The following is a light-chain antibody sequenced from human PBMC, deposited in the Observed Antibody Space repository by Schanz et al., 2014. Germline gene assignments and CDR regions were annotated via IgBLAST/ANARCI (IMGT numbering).Light chain of an antibody. V-gene: IGKV3-15*01. CDR1: QGVSTN. J-gene: IGKJ1*01. CDR3: QQYYNWPPWT. CDR2: GAS. Sequence: EIVMTQSPATLSVSPGESVTLSCRASQGVSTNLAWYQQRPGQPPRLLIYGASTRATGIPVRFSGSGSGTEFILTISSLQSEDFAVYYCQQYYNWPPWTFGQGTKVEIK.